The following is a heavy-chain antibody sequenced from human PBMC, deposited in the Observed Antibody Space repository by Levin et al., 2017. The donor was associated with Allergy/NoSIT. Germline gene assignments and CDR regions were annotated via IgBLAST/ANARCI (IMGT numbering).Heavy chain of an antibody. J-gene: IGHJ4*02. V-gene: IGHV4-61*01. CDR1: GGSVSSGSYY. CDR2: IYYFGNT. D-gene: IGHD6-13*01. Sequence: PSETLSLTCTVSGGSVSSGSYYWSWIRQPPGKGLEWIGYIYYFGNTNYNPSLKSRVTISVDTSKNQFSLKVTSVSAADTAVYYCARDGAAAGSPLFDSWGQGTLVTVSS. CDR3: ARDGAAAGSPLFDS.